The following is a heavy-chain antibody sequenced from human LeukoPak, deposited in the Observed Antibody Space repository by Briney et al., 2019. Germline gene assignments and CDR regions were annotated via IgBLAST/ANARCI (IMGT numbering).Heavy chain of an antibody. D-gene: IGHD4-11*01. J-gene: IGHJ5*02. CDR2: IYSGGRT. CDR3: AREPGTTTVMPPWFDP. Sequence: GGSLRLSCAASGFTVRSNYMSWVRQAPGKGLEWVSVIYSGGRTYYADSVKGRFTISRDNSKNTLYLQMNSLRAEDTAVYYCAREPGTTTVMPPWFDPWGQGTLVTVSS. V-gene: IGHV3-53*01. CDR1: GFTVRSNY.